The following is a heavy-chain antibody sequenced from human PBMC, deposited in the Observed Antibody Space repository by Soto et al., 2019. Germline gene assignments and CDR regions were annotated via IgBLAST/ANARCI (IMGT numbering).Heavy chain of an antibody. V-gene: IGHV4-34*01. D-gene: IGHD3-3*01. CDR2: INHSGST. CDR1: GGSFSGYY. CDR3: ARGRTYYDFWSGYSTAGYFDY. J-gene: IGHJ4*02. Sequence: QVQLQQWGAGLLKPSETLSLTCAVYGGSFSGYYWSWIRQPPGKGLEWIGEINHSGSTNYNPSLQSRVTISVDTSKNQFSLKLSSVTAADTAVYYCARGRTYYDFWSGYSTAGYFDYWGQGTLVTVSS.